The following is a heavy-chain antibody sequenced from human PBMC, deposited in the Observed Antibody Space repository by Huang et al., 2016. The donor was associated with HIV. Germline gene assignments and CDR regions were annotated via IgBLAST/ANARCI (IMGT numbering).Heavy chain of an antibody. CDR3: ARRFRVAATRKWFDP. V-gene: IGHV4-34*01. CDR1: GASLGTYY. J-gene: IGHJ5*02. CDR2: VNDAGDI. Sequence: QVQLQQWGAGLLKPSETLALTCAVYGASLGTYYWAWIRRPPGKGLQWLGEVNDAGDINYNPSLESRVTISVDTSRNKVSLTLTSMTAADTATYDCARRFRVAATRKWFDPWGQGTLVIVSS. D-gene: IGHD3-10*01.